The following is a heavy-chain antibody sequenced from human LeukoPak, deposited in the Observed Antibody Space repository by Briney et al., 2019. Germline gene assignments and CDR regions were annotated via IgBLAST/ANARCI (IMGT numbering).Heavy chain of an antibody. Sequence: ASVKVSCKASGYTFTSYGISWVRQAPGQGLEWMGWISAYNGNTNYAQKLQGRVTMTTDTSTSTAYMELRSLRSDDTAVYYCASLTYYYDSSGYYFDYWGQGTLGTVSS. D-gene: IGHD3-22*01. CDR2: ISAYNGNT. J-gene: IGHJ4*02. V-gene: IGHV1-18*01. CDR3: ASLTYYYDSSGYYFDY. CDR1: GYTFTSYG.